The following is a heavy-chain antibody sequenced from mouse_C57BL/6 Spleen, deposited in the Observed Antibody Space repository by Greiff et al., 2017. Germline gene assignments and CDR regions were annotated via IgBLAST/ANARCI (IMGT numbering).Heavy chain of an antibody. CDR2: INPSSGYT. Sequence: QVQLQQSGAELAKPGASVKLSCQASGYTFTSYWLHWVKQRPGQGLEWIGYINPSSGYTKYNQKFKDKATLTADKSSSTAYMQLSSLTYEDSAVYYCARNSPYSNYEGWFAYWGQGNLVTVSA. J-gene: IGHJ3*01. D-gene: IGHD2-5*01. CDR3: ARNSPYSNYEGWFAY. V-gene: IGHV1-7*01. CDR1: GYTFTSYW.